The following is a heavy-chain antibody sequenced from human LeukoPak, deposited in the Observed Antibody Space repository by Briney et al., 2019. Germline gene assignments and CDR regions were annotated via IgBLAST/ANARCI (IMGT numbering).Heavy chain of an antibody. CDR1: GFTFSTAW. Sequence: GGSLRLSCAASGFTFSTAWLSWVRQAPGRGLEWVGRLKSKNDGGTADYPAPVKGRFSISRDDSKNMLYLQMNSLKTDDTAVYYCTTDWRSGSHWGQGTLVTVSS. CDR2: LKSKNDGGTA. J-gene: IGHJ4*02. V-gene: IGHV3-15*01. D-gene: IGHD6-13*01. CDR3: TTDWRSGSH.